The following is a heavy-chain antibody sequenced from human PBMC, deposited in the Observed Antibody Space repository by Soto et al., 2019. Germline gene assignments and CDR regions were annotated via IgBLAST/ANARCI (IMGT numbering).Heavy chain of an antibody. CDR2: ISWNSGSI. J-gene: IGHJ4*02. V-gene: IGHV3-9*01. CDR3: AKARGRVVAATGYYFDY. CDR1: GFTFDDYA. D-gene: IGHD2-15*01. Sequence: GGSLRLSCAASGFTFDDYAMHWVRQAPGKGLEWVSGISWNSGSIGYADSVKGRFTISRDNAKNSLYLQMNSLRAEDTALYYCAKARGRVVAATGYYFDYWGQGTLVTVS.